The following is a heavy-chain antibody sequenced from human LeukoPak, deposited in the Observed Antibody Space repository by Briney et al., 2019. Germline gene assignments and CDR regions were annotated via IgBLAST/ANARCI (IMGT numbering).Heavy chain of an antibody. V-gene: IGHV3-23*01. CDR2: ISGSGGST. CDR1: GFTFSSYA. D-gene: IGHD1-1*01. CDR3: VRPRSPASNDGGY. Sequence: PGGSLRLSCAASGFTFSSYAMSWVRQAPGKGLEWVSAISGSGGSTYYADSVKGRFTISRDNAKNSLYLQLNSLRAEDTALYYCVRPRSPASNDGGYWGQGTLVTVSS. J-gene: IGHJ4*02.